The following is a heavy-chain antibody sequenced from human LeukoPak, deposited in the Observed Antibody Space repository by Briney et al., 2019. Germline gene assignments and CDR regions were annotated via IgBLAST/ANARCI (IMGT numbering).Heavy chain of an antibody. CDR1: GGSISSGDYY. V-gene: IGHV4-30-4*01. J-gene: IGHJ4*02. CDR3: ARGDYGEGQLDY. CDR2: IYYSGST. D-gene: IGHD4-17*01. Sequence: PSQTLSLTCTVSGGSISSGDYYWSWIRQPPGKGLEWIGYIYYSGSTYYNPSPKSRVTISVDTSKNQFSLKLSSVTAADTAVYYCARGDYGEGQLDYWGQGTLVTVSS.